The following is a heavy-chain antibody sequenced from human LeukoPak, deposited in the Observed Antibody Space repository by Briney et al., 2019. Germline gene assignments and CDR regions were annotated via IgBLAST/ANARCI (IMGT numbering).Heavy chain of an antibody. CDR2: IYYSGST. V-gene: IGHV4-59*01. Sequence: SETLSLTCTVSGGSISSYYWSWIWQPPGKGLEWIGYIYYSGSTNYNPSLKSRVTISVDTSKNQFSLNLTSVTAADTAVYYCARFTPQGYGWGGYNRFDPWGQGTLVTVSS. CDR3: ARFTPQGYGWGGYNRFDP. CDR1: GGSISSYY. J-gene: IGHJ5*02. D-gene: IGHD3-16*01.